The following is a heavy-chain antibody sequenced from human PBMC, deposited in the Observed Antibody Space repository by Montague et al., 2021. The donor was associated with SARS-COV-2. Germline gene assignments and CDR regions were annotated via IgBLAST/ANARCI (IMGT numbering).Heavy chain of an antibody. V-gene: IGHV4-39*01. CDR1: GGSISSSSYY. J-gene: IGHJ5*02. CDR3: ARDSSSWYYWFDP. D-gene: IGHD6-13*01. Sequence: SETLSLTCTVSGGSISSSSYYWGWIRQPPGKGLEWIGSLDYTGSAYYNPSLKSRVTISIDTSKNQFSLKLSSVTAADTAVYYGARDSSSWYYWFDPWGQGTLVTVSP. CDR2: LDYTGSA.